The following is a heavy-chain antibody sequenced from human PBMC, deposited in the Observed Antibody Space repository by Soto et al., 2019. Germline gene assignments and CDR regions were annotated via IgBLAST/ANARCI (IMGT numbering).Heavy chain of an antibody. D-gene: IGHD2-2*01. CDR1: GFTFSSYG. J-gene: IGHJ6*02. V-gene: IGHV3-30*03. CDR3: ARSGGYCSSTSCYWLYYYGMDV. Sequence: GGSLRLSCAASGFTFSSYGMLWVRQAPGKGLEWVAVISYDGSNKYYADSVKGRFTISRDNSKNTLYLQMNSLRAEDTAVYYCARSGGYCSSTSCYWLYYYGMDVWGQGTTVTVSS. CDR2: ISYDGSNK.